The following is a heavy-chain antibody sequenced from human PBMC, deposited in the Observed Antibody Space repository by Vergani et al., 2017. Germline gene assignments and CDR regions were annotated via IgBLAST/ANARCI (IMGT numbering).Heavy chain of an antibody. D-gene: IGHD3-22*01. J-gene: IGHJ3*02. CDR2: IYHSGST. CDR1: GGSISSGGYS. Sequence: QLQLQESGPGLVKPSETLSLTCAVSGGSISSGGYSWSWIRQPPGKGLEWIGYIYHSGSTYYNPSLKSRVTISVDRSKNQFSLKLSSVTAADTAVYYCARADSSGYYYRAFDIWGQGTMVTVSS. CDR3: ARADSSGYYYRAFDI. V-gene: IGHV4-30-2*01.